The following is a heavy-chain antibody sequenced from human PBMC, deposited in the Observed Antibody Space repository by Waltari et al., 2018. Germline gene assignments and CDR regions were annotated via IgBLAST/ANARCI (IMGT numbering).Heavy chain of an antibody. V-gene: IGHV3-21*01. CDR1: GCPVTRYS. Sequence: EVQAVESGGGLLKTEGTWACVGAGSGCPVTRYSSRWFLLAPGKGLGWVSSISGSSRYIYYADSMNGRFTVSRDNAKDLMYLQMISLRVEDTAVYYCARDLVPGDSDAFDVWGPGTMVTVSS. J-gene: IGHJ3*01. CDR3: ARDLVPGDSDAFDV. D-gene: IGHD7-27*01. CDR2: ISGSSRYI.